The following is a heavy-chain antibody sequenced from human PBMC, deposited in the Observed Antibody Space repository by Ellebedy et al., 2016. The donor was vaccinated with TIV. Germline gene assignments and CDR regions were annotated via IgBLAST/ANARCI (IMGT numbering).Heavy chain of an antibody. CDR1: GGSISSSSYY. D-gene: IGHD3-10*01. CDR2: TYYSGST. J-gene: IGHJ4*02. CDR3: ARHVIRHYYGSGSYTHADY. V-gene: IGHV4-39*01. Sequence: SETLSLXXTVSGGSISSSSYYWGWIRQPPGKGLEWIGSTYYSGSTYYNPSLKSPVTISVDTSKNQFSLKLSSVTAADTAVYYCARHVIRHYYGSGSYTHADYWGQGTLVTVSS.